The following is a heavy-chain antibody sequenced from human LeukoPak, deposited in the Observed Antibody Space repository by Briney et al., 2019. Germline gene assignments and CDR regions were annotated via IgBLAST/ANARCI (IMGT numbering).Heavy chain of an antibody. CDR3: ARRAAAYRDNWFDP. Sequence: ASVKVSCKASGYTFTSYGISWVRQAPGQGLEWMGWISAYNGNTNYAQKFQGRVTITTDESTSTAYMELSSLRSEDTAVYYCARRAAAYRDNWFDPWGQGTLVTVSS. CDR1: GYTFTSYG. J-gene: IGHJ5*02. V-gene: IGHV1-18*01. CDR2: ISAYNGNT. D-gene: IGHD6-13*01.